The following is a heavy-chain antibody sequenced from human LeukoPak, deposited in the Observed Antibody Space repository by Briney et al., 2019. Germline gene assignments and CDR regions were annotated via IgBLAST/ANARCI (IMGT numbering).Heavy chain of an antibody. V-gene: IGHV4-30-2*01. Sequence: PSQTLSLTCTVSGGSISSGGYSWSWIRQPPGKGLEWIGYIYHSGSTYYNPSLKSRVTISVDRSKNQFSLKLSSVTAADTAVYYCARTSIAARRANAFDIWGQGTMVTVSS. J-gene: IGHJ3*02. CDR1: GGSISSGGYS. CDR3: ARTSIAARRANAFDI. CDR2: IYHSGST. D-gene: IGHD6-6*01.